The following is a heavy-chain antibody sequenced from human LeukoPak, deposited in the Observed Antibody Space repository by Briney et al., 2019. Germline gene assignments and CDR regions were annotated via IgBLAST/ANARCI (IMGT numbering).Heavy chain of an antibody. CDR2: ISPSGGST. CDR1: GYTFTSNY. J-gene: IGHJ5*02. V-gene: IGHV1-46*01. CDR3: ARDRMTPRLDP. Sequence: RASVKVSCKAFGYTFTSNYMHWVRQAPGQGPEWMGVISPSGGSTTYAQKFQGRVTLTRDMSTSTDYLELSSLRSEDTAVYYCARDRMTPRLDPWGQGTLVTVSS. D-gene: IGHD2-15*01.